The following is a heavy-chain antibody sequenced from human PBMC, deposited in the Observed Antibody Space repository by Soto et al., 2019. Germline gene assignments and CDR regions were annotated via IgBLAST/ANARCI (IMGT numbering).Heavy chain of an antibody. V-gene: IGHV1-3*01. Sequence: ASVKVSCKASGYTFTSYAMHWVRQAPGQRLEWMGWINAGDGNTKYAQKFQGRVTITEDTSTDTAYMELSSLRSEDTAVYYCATADPRYCSGGSCYFYYYYYYMDVWGKGTTVTVSS. CDR1: GYTFTSYA. J-gene: IGHJ6*03. CDR2: INAGDGNT. CDR3: ATADPRYCSGGSCYFYYYYYYMDV. D-gene: IGHD2-15*01.